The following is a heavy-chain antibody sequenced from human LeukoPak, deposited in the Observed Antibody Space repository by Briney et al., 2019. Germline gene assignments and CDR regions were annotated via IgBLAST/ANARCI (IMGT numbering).Heavy chain of an antibody. V-gene: IGHV4-4*07. CDR2: IYTSGST. Sequence: SGGSLRLSCAASGFTFSSYAMSWIRQPAGKGLEWIGRIYTSGSTNYNPSLKSRVTMSVDTSKNQFSLKLSSVTAADTAVYYCARDFSPRLTVAGDPPPEDAFDIWGQGTIVIVSS. CDR3: ARDFSPRLTVAGDPPPEDAFDI. CDR1: GFTFSSYA. D-gene: IGHD6-19*01. J-gene: IGHJ3*02.